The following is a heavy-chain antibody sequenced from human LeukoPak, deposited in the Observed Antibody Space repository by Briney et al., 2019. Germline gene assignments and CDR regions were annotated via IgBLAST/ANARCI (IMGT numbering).Heavy chain of an antibody. Sequence: GSSVKVSCKASGGTFSSYAISWVRQAPGQGLEWMGWINPNSGDTNYAQKFQGRVTMTRDTSISTAYMELSGLISDDTAVYYCAKDQGRGYTYGLYYFDYWGQGTLVTVSS. CDR2: INPNSGDT. CDR1: GGTFSSYA. J-gene: IGHJ4*02. V-gene: IGHV1-2*02. D-gene: IGHD5-18*01. CDR3: AKDQGRGYTYGLYYFDY.